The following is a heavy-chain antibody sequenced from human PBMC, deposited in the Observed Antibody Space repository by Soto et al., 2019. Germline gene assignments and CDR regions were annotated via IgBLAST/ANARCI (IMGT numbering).Heavy chain of an antibody. Sequence: ASVKVSCKASGGTFSSYAISWVRQAPGQGLEWMGGIIPIFGTANYAQKFQGRVTITADKSTSTAYMELSSLRSEDTAVYYCARAYGGYPQPTYFDYWGQGTLVTVSS. V-gene: IGHV1-69*06. CDR2: IIPIFGTA. CDR1: GGTFSSYA. CDR3: ARAYGGYPQPTYFDY. D-gene: IGHD5-12*01. J-gene: IGHJ4*02.